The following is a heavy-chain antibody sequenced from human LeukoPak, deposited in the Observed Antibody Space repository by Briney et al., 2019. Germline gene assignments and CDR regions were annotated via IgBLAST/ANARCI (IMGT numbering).Heavy chain of an antibody. J-gene: IGHJ4*02. D-gene: IGHD3-9*01. V-gene: IGHV3-64*01. CDR3: ARDQEAPNYDILTGYSVDY. CDR2: ISKNGSST. Sequence: PGGSLRLSCAASGFTFSSYAMHWVRQAPGKGLEYVSAISKNGSSTYYAKSVKGRFTISRDNSKNTLYLQMGSLRAEDMAVYYCARDQEAPNYDILTGYSVDYWGQGILVTVSS. CDR1: GFTFSSYA.